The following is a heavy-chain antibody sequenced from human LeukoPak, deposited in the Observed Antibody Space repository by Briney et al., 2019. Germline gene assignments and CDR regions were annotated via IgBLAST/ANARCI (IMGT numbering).Heavy chain of an antibody. CDR2: FTSGNYV. D-gene: IGHD3-22*01. J-gene: IGHJ4*02. CDR3: ARVGSSGYYPDY. Sequence: GGSLRLSCAASGFAFSSYTMNWVRQAPGKGLEWVSSFTSGNYVYSADSMKGRFTISRDNSKNTLYLQMNSLRAEDTAVYYCARVGSSGYYPDYWGQGTLVTVSS. CDR1: GFAFSSYT. V-gene: IGHV3-21*01.